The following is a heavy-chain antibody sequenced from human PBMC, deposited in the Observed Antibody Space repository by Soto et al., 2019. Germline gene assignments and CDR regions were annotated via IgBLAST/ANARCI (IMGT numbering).Heavy chain of an antibody. CDR3: TTDEIAVARILSVSDY. V-gene: IGHV3-15*01. Sequence: EVQLVESGGGLVKPGGSLRLSCAASGFTFSNAWMSWVRQAPGKGLEWVGRIKSKTDGGTTDYAAPVKGRFTISRDDSNNTMYLQMNSLKTENTAVYYCTTDEIAVARILSVSDYWGQGTLVTVSS. J-gene: IGHJ4*02. CDR1: GFTFSNAW. D-gene: IGHD6-19*01. CDR2: IKSKTDGGTT.